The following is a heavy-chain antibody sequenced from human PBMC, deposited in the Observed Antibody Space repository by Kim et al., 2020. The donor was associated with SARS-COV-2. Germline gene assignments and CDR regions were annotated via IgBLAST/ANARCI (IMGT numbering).Heavy chain of an antibody. CDR2: INAGNGNT. D-gene: IGHD3-16*01. J-gene: IGHJ4*02. CDR1: GYTFTSYA. V-gene: IGHV1-3*01. CDR3: ARDKGSRGSTFDY. Sequence: ASVKVSCKASGYTFTSYAIHWVRQAPGQRLEWMGWINAGNGNTKYSQKFQGRVTITRDTSASTAYMELSSLRSEDTAVYYCARDKGSRGSTFDYWGQGTLVTVSS.